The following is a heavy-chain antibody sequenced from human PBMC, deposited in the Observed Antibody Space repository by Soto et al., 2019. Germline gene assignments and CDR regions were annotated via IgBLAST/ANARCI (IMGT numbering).Heavy chain of an antibody. Sequence: EVQLVESGGGLVQPGGSLRLSCAASGFTFSSYSMNWVRQAPGKGLEWVSYISSSSSTIYYADSVKGRFTISRDNAKNSLYLQMNSLRDEDTAVYYCAREGRTTNPYSGSYSLGAYYYYGMDVWGQGTTVTVSS. V-gene: IGHV3-48*02. CDR1: GFTFSSYS. CDR2: ISSSSSTI. CDR3: AREGRTTNPYSGSYSLGAYYYYGMDV. D-gene: IGHD1-26*01. J-gene: IGHJ6*02.